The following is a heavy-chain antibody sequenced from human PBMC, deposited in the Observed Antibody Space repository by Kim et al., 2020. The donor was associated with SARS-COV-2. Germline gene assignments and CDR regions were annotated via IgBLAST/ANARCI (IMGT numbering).Heavy chain of an antibody. Sequence: GGSLRLSCAASGFSFSSYKMNWVRQAPGKGLEWVSVISSNSASIYYADSVKGRFTISRDNTKNSLYLQMNSLRVEDTAMYYCTTQLFSVAENYWGQGTLLTVSS. CDR2: ISSNSASI. D-gene: IGHD6-19*01. J-gene: IGHJ4*02. CDR1: GFSFSSYK. V-gene: IGHV3-21*01. CDR3: TTQLFSVAENY.